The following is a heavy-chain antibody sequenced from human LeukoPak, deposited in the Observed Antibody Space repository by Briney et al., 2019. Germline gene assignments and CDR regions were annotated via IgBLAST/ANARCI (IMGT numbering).Heavy chain of an antibody. V-gene: IGHV4-59*01. CDR3: ARGHLTGTYKIDY. CDR1: CGYILSDY. J-gene: IGHJ4*02. D-gene: IGHD1-20*01. CDR2: IYYSGST. Sequence: SETLSLTGTDYCGYILSDYASSIRQPPGKGLEYIGYIYYSGSTNYNPSLKSRVTISVDTSKNQFSLKLSSVTAADTAAYYCARGHLTGTYKIDYWGQGTLVTVSS.